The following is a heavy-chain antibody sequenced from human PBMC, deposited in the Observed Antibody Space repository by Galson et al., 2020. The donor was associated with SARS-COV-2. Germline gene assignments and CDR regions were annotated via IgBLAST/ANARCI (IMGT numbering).Heavy chain of an antibody. D-gene: IGHD1-26*01. Sequence: TGGSLRLSCAASGFTFSSYAMSWVRQAQGKGPEWVAAISGSGGTYYAASVKGRFTISRDNSKNTLYLQMNSLRVEDTAVYYCAKDRGWKETGSFYGYYDFWGRGTLVTVTS. V-gene: IGHV3-23*01. CDR3: AKDRGWKETGSFYGYYDF. CDR1: GFTFSSYA. CDR2: ISGSGGT. J-gene: IGHJ4*02.